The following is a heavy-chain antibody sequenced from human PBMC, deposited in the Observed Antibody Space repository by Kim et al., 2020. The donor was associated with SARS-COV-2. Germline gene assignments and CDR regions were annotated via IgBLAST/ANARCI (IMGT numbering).Heavy chain of an antibody. D-gene: IGHD1-26*01. CDR3: ARDGGGSSSHFDY. J-gene: IGHJ4*02. V-gene: IGHV3-33*01. Sequence: YADSVKGRFTISMDNSKTTLYLQMNSLRAEDTAVYYCARDGGGSSSHFDYWGQGTLVTVSS.